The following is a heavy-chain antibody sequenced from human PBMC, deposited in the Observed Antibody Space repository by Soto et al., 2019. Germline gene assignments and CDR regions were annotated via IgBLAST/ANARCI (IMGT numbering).Heavy chain of an antibody. CDR3: ARDVNGGFCGA. Sequence: GGSLRLSCAAAGFTFSDYYMSWIRQAPGKGLEWVSYISSSGSTIYYVDSVKGRFTISRDNARNSVYLQMNSLRADDTAVYYCARDVNGGFCGAWGQGTLVTVSS. J-gene: IGHJ5*02. D-gene: IGHD2-21*01. CDR1: GFTFSDYY. CDR2: ISSSGSTI. V-gene: IGHV3-11*04.